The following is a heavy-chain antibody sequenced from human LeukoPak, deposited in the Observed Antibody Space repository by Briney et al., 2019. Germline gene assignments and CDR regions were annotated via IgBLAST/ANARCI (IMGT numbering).Heavy chain of an antibody. CDR2: IFQGGGEI. CDR3: AGGGGTMWLYMDV. CDR1: GFTFSSYA. D-gene: IGHD3-10*02. Sequence: GGSLRLPCATSGFTFSSYALSWVRQAPGKGLEWVSSIFQGGGEIHYADSVKGRFTISRDNSKNTLYLQMNSLRAEDTAVYYCAGGGGTMWLYMDVWGKGTTVTISS. V-gene: IGHV3-23*01. J-gene: IGHJ6*03.